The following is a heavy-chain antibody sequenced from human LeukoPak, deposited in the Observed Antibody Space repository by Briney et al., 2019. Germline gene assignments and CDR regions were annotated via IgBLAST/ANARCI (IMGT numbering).Heavy chain of an antibody. CDR2: VYYYGLT. CDR3: TRSFILTTFGGVTSGWFDP. V-gene: IGHV4-59*01. D-gene: IGHD3-16*01. CDR1: GDSLGSYY. Sequence: PSETLSLTCTVSGDSLGSYYWSWIRQSPGEGLEWIGYVYYYGLTNYNPSFKSRVSISVDTSKNQFSLKLSSVTAADTAVYYCTRSFILTTFGGVTSGWFDPWGQGTLVTVSS. J-gene: IGHJ5*02.